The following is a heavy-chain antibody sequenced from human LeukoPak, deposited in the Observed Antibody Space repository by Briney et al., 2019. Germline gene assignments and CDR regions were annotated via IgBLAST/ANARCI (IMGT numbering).Heavy chain of an antibody. CDR1: GYTSTSYG. J-gene: IGHJ6*02. CDR2: ISAYNGNT. CDR3: ARHPAYYYYGMDV. Sequence: ASVKVSCKASGYTSTSYGISWVRQAPGQGLEWMGWISAYNGNTNYAQKLQGRVTMTTDTSTSTAYMELSSLRSEDTAVYYCARHPAYYYYGMDVWGQGTTVTVSS. V-gene: IGHV1-18*01.